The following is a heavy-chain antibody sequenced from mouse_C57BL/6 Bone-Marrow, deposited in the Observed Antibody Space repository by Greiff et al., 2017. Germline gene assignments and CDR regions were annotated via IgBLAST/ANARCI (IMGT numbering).Heavy chain of an antibody. J-gene: IGHJ4*01. CDR3: ARRDYSNPYAMDY. D-gene: IGHD2-5*01. Sequence: QVQLKESGPGLVQPSQSLSITCTVSGFSLTSYGVHWVRQSPGKGLEWLGVIWRGGSTDYNAAFMSRLSITKDNSKSQVYFKMNSLQADDTAIYYCARRDYSNPYAMDYWGQGTSVTVSS. CDR2: IWRGGST. V-gene: IGHV2-5*01. CDR1: GFSLTSYG.